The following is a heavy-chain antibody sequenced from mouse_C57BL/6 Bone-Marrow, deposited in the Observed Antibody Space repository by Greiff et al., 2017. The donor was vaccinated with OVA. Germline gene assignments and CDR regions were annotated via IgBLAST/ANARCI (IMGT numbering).Heavy chain of an antibody. CDR1: GFTFSDYY. D-gene: IGHD4-1*01. V-gene: IGHV5-12*01. J-gene: IGHJ2*01. CDR3: ARQTGRSPFDY. Sequence: EVQLVESGGGLVQPGGSLKLSCAASGFTFSDYYMYWVRQTPEKRLEWVAYISNGGGSTYYPDTVKGRFTISRDNAKNTLYLLMSRLKSEDTAMYYCARQTGRSPFDYWGQGTTLTVSS. CDR2: ISNGGGST.